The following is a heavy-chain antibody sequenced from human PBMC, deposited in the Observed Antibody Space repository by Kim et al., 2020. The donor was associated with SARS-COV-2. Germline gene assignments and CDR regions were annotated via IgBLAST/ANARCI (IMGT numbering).Heavy chain of an antibody. V-gene: IGHV1-69*13. CDR1: GGTFSSYA. CDR2: IIPIFGTA. J-gene: IGHJ6*02. CDR3: ARDGLYVSSSGPYYYYYYGMDV. Sequence: SVKVSCKASGGTFSSYAISWVRQAPGQGLEWMGGIIPIFGTANYAQKFQGRVTITADESTSTAYMELSSLRSEDTAVYYCARDGLYVSSSGPYYYYYYGMDVWGQGTTVTVSS. D-gene: IGHD6-6*01.